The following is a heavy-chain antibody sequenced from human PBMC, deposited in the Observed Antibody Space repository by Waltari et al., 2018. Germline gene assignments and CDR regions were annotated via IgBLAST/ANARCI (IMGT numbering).Heavy chain of an antibody. CDR2: ISYDGSNK. J-gene: IGHJ6*02. V-gene: IGHV3-30-3*01. CDR3: TSHYYYYGMDV. Sequence: QVQLVESGGGVVQPGRSLRLSCAASGFTFRSYAMHWVRQAPGKGLEWVAVISYDGSNKYYADSVKGRFTISRDNSKNTLYLQMNSLRAEDTAVYYCTSHYYYYGMDVWGQGTTVTVSS. CDR1: GFTFRSYA.